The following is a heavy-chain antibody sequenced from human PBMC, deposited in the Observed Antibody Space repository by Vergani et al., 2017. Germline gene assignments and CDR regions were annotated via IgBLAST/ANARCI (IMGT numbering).Heavy chain of an antibody. D-gene: IGHD2-15*01. V-gene: IGHV4-59*08. CDR1: GGSLNTYY. CDR2: IYSTGST. J-gene: IGHJ5*02. CDR3: TRHWAVVAANNWFDP. Sequence: QVQLEESGPGLVKPSETLSLTCTVSGGSLNTYYWSWIRQSPGKGLEWIGYIYSTGSTNYNPSLNSRVTMSVDTSKSQFSLKLSSVTAADTAVYYCTRHWAVVAANNWFDPWGQGTLVTVSS.